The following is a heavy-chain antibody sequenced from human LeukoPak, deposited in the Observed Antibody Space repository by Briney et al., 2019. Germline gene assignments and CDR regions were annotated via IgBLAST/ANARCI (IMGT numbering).Heavy chain of an antibody. CDR2: IHYSGST. CDR3: ARGIAARRPEGNWFDP. J-gene: IGHJ5*02. D-gene: IGHD6-6*01. CDR1: GVSISTAY. V-gene: IGHV4-59*01. Sequence: SETLSLTCSVSGVSISTAYWSWIRQPPGKGLEWIGNIHYSGSTNYNPSLKSRVTISVDTSKNQFSLKLSSVTAADTAVYYCARGIAARRPEGNWFDPWGQGTLVTVSS.